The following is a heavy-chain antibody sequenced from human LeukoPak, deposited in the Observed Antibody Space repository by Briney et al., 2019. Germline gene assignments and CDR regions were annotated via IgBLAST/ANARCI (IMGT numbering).Heavy chain of an antibody. CDR3: ARVVVPAAIDAFDI. J-gene: IGHJ3*02. CDR2: TNHSGST. Sequence: SETLSLTCAVYGGSFSGYYWSWIRQPPGKGLEWIGETNHSGSTNYNPSLKSRVTISVDTSKNQFSLKLSSVTAADTAVYYCARVVVPAAIDAFDIWGQGTMVTVSS. CDR1: GGSFSGYY. V-gene: IGHV4-34*01. D-gene: IGHD2-2*02.